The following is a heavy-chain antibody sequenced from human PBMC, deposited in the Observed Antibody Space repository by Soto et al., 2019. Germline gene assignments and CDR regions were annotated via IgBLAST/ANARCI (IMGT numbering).Heavy chain of an antibody. Sequence: EVQLLESGGGLVQPGGSLRLSCAASGFTFSGYAMSWVRQAPGKGLEWVSAISGSGGSTYYADSVKGRFTISRDNSKNTLYLQMNSLRAEDTAVYYCAKALPDCSGGSCYSGEAGFDYWGQGTLVTVSS. CDR2: ISGSGGST. D-gene: IGHD2-15*01. CDR3: AKALPDCSGGSCYSGEAGFDY. J-gene: IGHJ4*02. CDR1: GFTFSGYA. V-gene: IGHV3-23*01.